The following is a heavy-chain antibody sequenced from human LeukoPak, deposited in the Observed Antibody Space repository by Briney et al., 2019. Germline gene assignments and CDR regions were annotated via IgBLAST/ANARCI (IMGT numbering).Heavy chain of an antibody. CDR1: GGFISSYY. Sequence: SETLSLTCTVSGGFISSYYWTWIRQPPGKGLEWIGYIYYSGSANYNPSLKSRVTMSVDTSKNQFSLKLSSVTAADTAVYYCARPAIVGSTAGAFDIWGQGTMVNVSP. D-gene: IGHD1-26*01. CDR3: ARPAIVGSTAGAFDI. CDR2: IYYSGSA. J-gene: IGHJ3*02. V-gene: IGHV4-59*08.